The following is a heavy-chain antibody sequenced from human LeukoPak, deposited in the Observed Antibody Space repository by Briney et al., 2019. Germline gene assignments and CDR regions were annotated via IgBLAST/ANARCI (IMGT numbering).Heavy chain of an antibody. V-gene: IGHV3-30*02. CDR3: AKDIATEQLADY. CDR1: GFTFSSYG. CDR2: IRYDGSNK. J-gene: IGHJ4*02. Sequence: GGSLRLSCAASGFTFSSYGMHWDRQAPGKGLEWVAFIRYDGSNKYYADSVKGRFTISRDNSKNTLYLQMNSLRAEDTAVYYCAKDIATEQLADYWGQGTLVTVSS. D-gene: IGHD6-13*01.